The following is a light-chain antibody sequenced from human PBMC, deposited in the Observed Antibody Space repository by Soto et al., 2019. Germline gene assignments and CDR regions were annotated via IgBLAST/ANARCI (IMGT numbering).Light chain of an antibody. J-gene: IGKJ5*01. Sequence: EIVMTQSPDTLSVSPGERATLSCRASQSVNNGLAWYQQKPGQAPRLLIYGASTRATGVPARFSGSGSGTDFTLTMSSLLSEDFAVYYCQQYNDWPLTFGQGTRLEI. V-gene: IGKV3-15*01. CDR1: QSVNNG. CDR3: QQYNDWPLT. CDR2: GAS.